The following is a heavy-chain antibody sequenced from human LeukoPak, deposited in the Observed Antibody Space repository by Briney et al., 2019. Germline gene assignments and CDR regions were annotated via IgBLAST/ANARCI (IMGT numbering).Heavy chain of an antibody. CDR1: GGTFSSYA. CDR2: IIPIFGTA. V-gene: IGHV1-69*05. D-gene: IGHD2-15*01. Sequence: SVKVSCKASGGTFSSYAISWVRQAPGQGLEWMGGIIPIFGTANYAQKFQGRVTMTRDTSISTAYMELSSLRSEDTAVYYCARGVVFKSSSWYDTWGQGTLVTVSS. J-gene: IGHJ5*02. CDR3: ARGVVFKSSSWYDT.